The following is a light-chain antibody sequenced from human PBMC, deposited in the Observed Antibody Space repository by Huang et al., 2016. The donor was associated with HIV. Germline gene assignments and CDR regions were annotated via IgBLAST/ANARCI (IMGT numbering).Light chain of an antibody. CDR2: DTS. CDR1: QSVSSS. V-gene: IGKV3-15*01. Sequence: EIVMTQSPATLSVSPGVRATLSCRASQSVSSSLAWYQQKPGQATRLLIYDTSPRATGVPARFSGSGSGTEFTLTIGSLHSEDSAIYYCQQYNFWRTFGQGTKLEI. CDR3: QQYNFWRT. J-gene: IGKJ2*01.